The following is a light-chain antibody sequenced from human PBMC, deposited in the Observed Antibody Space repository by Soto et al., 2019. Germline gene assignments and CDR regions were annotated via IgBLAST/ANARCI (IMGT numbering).Light chain of an antibody. J-gene: IGLJ7*01. CDR3: SSYTSTGTVV. Sequence: QSALTQPASVSGSPGQSIPISCTGTSSDVGGYNYVSWYQHHPGKAPKLRLYEVSKRPEGVSNRFAGSKSGDTASLIISGRQAEDEADYYCSSYTSTGTVVFGGGTQLTVL. V-gene: IGLV2-14*01. CDR2: EVS. CDR1: SSDVGGYNY.